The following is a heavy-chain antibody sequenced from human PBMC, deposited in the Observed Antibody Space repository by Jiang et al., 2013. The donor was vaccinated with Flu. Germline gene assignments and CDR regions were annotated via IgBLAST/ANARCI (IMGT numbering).Heavy chain of an antibody. V-gene: IGHV4-34*01. CDR3: ARDDFWSGYPLYY. J-gene: IGHJ4*02. Sequence: LLKPSETLSLTCAVYGGSFSGYYWSWIRQPPGKGLEWIGEINHSGSTNYNPSLKSRVTISVDTSKNQFSLKLSSVTAADTAVYYCARDDFWSGYPLYYWGQGTLVTVSS. CDR1: GGSFSGYY. CDR2: INHSGST. D-gene: IGHD3-3*01.